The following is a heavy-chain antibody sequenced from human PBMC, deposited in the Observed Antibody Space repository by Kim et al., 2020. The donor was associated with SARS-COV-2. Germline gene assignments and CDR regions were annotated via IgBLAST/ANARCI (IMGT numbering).Heavy chain of an antibody. J-gene: IGHJ4*02. CDR3: ARARPAYYYGSGSYYPFDY. Sequence: GRVTITADKSTSTAYMELSSLRSEDTAVYYCARARPAYYYGSGSYYPFDYWGQGTLVTVSS. D-gene: IGHD3-10*01. V-gene: IGHV1-69*04.